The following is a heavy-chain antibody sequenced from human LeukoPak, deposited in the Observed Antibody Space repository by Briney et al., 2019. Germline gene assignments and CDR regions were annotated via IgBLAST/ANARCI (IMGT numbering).Heavy chain of an antibody. CDR3: ARDYVWGSYRPLDY. V-gene: IGHV7-4-1*02. Sequence: ASVKVSCKASGYTFTSYAMNWVRQAPGQGLEWMGWINTNTGNPTYAQGFTGRFVFSLDASVSTAYLQISSLKAEDTAVYYCARDYVWGSYRPLDYWGQGTLVTVSS. J-gene: IGHJ4*02. CDR2: INTNTGNP. D-gene: IGHD3-16*02. CDR1: GYTFTSYA.